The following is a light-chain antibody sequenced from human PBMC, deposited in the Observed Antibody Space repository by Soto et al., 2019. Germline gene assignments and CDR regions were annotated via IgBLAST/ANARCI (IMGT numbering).Light chain of an antibody. Sequence: ETVMMQSPGTLSVSPGDRATLSCRASQSISTNLAWYQQKPGQPPRLLIYDTSTRATGIPARFSGRGYGTEFTLTISRLEPEDFVVYYCQQYGRSPTFGQGTKVDI. J-gene: IGKJ1*01. CDR2: DTS. V-gene: IGKV3D-15*02. CDR1: QSISTN. CDR3: QQYGRSPT.